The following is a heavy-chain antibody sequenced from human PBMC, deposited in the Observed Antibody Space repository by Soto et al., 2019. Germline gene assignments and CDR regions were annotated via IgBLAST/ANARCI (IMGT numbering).Heavy chain of an antibody. V-gene: IGHV1-69*06. CDR2: IIPIFGTA. CDR1: GRTFSSYA. Sequence: SVNVSCKPSGRTFSSYAISWVRRAPGEGLEWMGGIIPIFGTANYAQKFQGRVTITADKSTSTAYMELSSLRSEDTAMYYCARSDKPQYYYDSSGYGYWGQGTLVTVSS. J-gene: IGHJ1*01. CDR3: ARSDKPQYYYDSSGYGY. D-gene: IGHD3-22*01.